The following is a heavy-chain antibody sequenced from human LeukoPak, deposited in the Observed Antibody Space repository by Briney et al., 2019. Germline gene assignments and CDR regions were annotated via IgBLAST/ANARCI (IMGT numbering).Heavy chain of an antibody. V-gene: IGHV4-39*01. CDR3: ARRTHFFDCFGDPNWFDP. Sequence: ASETLSLTCTVSGGSIISSSYYWGWIRQPPGEGLEWIGSIYYSGSTYYNPSLKSRVTISVDTSKNQFSLKLSSVTAADTAVYYCARRTHFFDCFGDPNWFDPWGQGTLVTVSS. J-gene: IGHJ5*02. D-gene: IGHD2-21*02. CDR1: GGSIISSSYY. CDR2: IYYSGST.